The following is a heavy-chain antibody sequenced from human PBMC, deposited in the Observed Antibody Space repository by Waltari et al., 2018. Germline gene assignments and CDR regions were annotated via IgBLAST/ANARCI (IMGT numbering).Heavy chain of an antibody. Sequence: QVQLVQSGAEVKKPGSSVKVSCKASGGNFNNYAFTWVRKAPGQGLEWLGGIMAIYGTTHYAQKFQGRVTITAEESTSTTYMELSSLISEDTAIYYCARAPHRGWLNHFDNWGQGTLVTVAS. CDR3: ARAPHRGWLNHFDN. V-gene: IGHV1-69*01. J-gene: IGHJ4*02. CDR2: IMAIYGTT. D-gene: IGHD5-12*01. CDR1: GGNFNNYA.